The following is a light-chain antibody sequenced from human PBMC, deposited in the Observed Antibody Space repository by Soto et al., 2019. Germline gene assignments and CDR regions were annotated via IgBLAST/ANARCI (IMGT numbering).Light chain of an antibody. V-gene: IGLV1-44*01. CDR2: NNN. CDR1: SSNIGTNA. Sequence: QSVLTQPPSASGTPGHRVTISCSGGSSNIGTNAVNWYQQLPGTAPKLLIYNNNQRPSGVSDRFSGSKSGTSASLAISGLQSEDEADYYCAAWDDSLNGYVFGTGTKVTVL. CDR3: AAWDDSLNGYV. J-gene: IGLJ1*01.